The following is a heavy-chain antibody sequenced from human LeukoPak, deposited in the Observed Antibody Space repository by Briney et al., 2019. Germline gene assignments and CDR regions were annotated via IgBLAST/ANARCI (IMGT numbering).Heavy chain of an antibody. CDR1: GGSISSSNYY. CDR3: ARDRGGVSYFDY. D-gene: IGHD3-3*01. Sequence: KPSETLSLTCTVSGGSISSSNYYWSWIRQPPGKGLEWIGYISYSGSTNYNPSLKSRVTISVDTSKNQFSLKVISVTAADTAVYYCARDRGGVSYFDYWGQGTLVTVSS. J-gene: IGHJ4*03. CDR2: ISYSGST. V-gene: IGHV4-61*01.